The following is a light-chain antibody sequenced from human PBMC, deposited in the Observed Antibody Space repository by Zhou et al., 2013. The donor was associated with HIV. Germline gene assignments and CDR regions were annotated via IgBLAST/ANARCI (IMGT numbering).Light chain of an antibody. Sequence: DIQMTQSPSTLSASVGDSVTITCRASQNIGKSLSWYQYRPGRAPEVLIYDASTVRRGVPSRISASGSGTYFTLNIRDLQLEDAATYFCLHSHERPLSFGGGTKVEI. V-gene: IGKV1-39*01. CDR1: QNIGKS. CDR3: LHSHERPLS. CDR2: DAS. J-gene: IGKJ4*01.